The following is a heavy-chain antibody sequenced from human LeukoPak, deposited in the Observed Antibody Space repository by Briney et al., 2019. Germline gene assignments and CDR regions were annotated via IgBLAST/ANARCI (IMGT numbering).Heavy chain of an antibody. CDR2: ISAYNGNT. CDR1: AYTFTLYC. J-gene: IGHJ4*02. V-gene: IGHV1-18*04. CDR3: ARGPGYYGSGSVDY. Sequence: ASLKVSCTASAYTFTLYCLSWVSQAPGQRLERIGWISAYNGNTNYAQKLQGRVTMTTDTSTSTAYMELRSLRSDDTAVYYCARGPGYYGSGSVDYWGQGTLVTVSS. D-gene: IGHD3-10*01.